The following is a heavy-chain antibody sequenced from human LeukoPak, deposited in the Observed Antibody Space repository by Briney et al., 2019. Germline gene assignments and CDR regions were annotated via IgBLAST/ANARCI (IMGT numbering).Heavy chain of an antibody. D-gene: IGHD3-22*01. Sequence: GESLKISCKGSGYSFTSYWIGWVRQMPGKGLEWMGIIYHGDSDTRYSPSFQGQVTISADKSISTAYLQWSSLKASDTAMYYCARHQGGNYDSSGYPDAFDIWGQGTMVTVSS. CDR1: GYSFTSYW. CDR3: ARHQGGNYDSSGYPDAFDI. V-gene: IGHV5-51*01. J-gene: IGHJ3*02. CDR2: IYHGDSDT.